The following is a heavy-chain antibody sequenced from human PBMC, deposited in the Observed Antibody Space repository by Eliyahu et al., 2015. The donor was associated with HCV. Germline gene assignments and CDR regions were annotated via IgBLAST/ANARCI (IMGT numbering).Heavy chain of an antibody. Sequence: QVHLMQSGPEVRKPGASVKVSCWPSSYSSPNFGLTWVRQAPGQGLEWVGWIRGDSGATYYAQRFQGRVTMSISTRTAYMELRNLRSDDTAIYYCARGSLRTSQSFYCHMEVWGQRDSGHRL. CDR1: SYSSPNFG. CDR2: IRGDSGAT. CDR3: ARGSLRTSQSFYCHMEV. D-gene: IGHD2/OR15-2a*01. J-gene: IGHJ6*04. V-gene: IGHV1-18*01.